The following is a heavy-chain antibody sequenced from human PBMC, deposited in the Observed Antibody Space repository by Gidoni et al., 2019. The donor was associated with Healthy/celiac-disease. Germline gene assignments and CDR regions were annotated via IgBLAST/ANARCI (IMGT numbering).Heavy chain of an antibody. Sequence: QVQLVQSGAEVKKPGSSVKVSCNASGGTFSSYAISWVRQDPGQGLEWMGGIIPIYGTANYAQKFQGRVTITADESTSTAYMELSSLRAEDTAVYYCARDEGLRFLEWFQHHPRIGPQNYYYYGMDVWGQGTTVTVSS. V-gene: IGHV1-69*01. J-gene: IGHJ6*02. D-gene: IGHD3-3*01. CDR2: IIPIYGTA. CDR3: ARDEGLRFLEWFQHHPRIGPQNYYYYGMDV. CDR1: GGTFSSYA.